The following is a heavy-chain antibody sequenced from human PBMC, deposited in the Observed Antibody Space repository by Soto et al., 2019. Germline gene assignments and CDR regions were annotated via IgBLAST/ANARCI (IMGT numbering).Heavy chain of an antibody. CDR3: AYGDYPKNFDY. Sequence: SETLSLTCAVYGGSFSGYYWSWIRQPPGKGLEWIGEINHSGSTNYNPSLKSRVTISVDTSKNQFSLKLSSVTAADTAVYYCAYGDYPKNFDYWGQGTLVTVSS. CDR1: GGSFSGYY. D-gene: IGHD4-17*01. V-gene: IGHV4-34*01. J-gene: IGHJ4*02. CDR2: INHSGST.